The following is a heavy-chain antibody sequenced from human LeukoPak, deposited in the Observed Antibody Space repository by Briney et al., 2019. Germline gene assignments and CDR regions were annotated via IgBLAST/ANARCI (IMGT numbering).Heavy chain of an antibody. V-gene: IGHV3-23*01. J-gene: IGHJ4*02. D-gene: IGHD2-15*01. CDR3: AILGYCSGGSCYHAIYFDY. CDR2: ISGRGDST. CDR1: GVTFSDYA. Sequence: GGSLRLSCAASGVTFSDYAMSWVRQAPGKGLEWVSDISGRGDSTYYADSVKGRFTISRDKSKNTVHLQMNSLRAEDTAVYYCAILGYCSGGSCYHAIYFDYWGQGTLVTVSS.